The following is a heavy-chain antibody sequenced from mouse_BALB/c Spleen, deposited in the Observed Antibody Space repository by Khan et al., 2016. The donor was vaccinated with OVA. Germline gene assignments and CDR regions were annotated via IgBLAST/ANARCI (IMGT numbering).Heavy chain of an antibody. Sequence: QVQLKESGPGLVAPSQSLSITCTVSGFSLTSYGVGWVRQPPGKGLEWLGVIWGDGSPNYHSALISSLSISKDNSKSQVFLKLNSRQTEDTATYYCALDYYGRAWFAYWGQGTLVTVSA. CDR3: ALDYYGRAWFAY. D-gene: IGHD1-1*01. V-gene: IGHV2-3*01. CDR1: GFSLTSYG. CDR2: IWGDGSP. J-gene: IGHJ3*01.